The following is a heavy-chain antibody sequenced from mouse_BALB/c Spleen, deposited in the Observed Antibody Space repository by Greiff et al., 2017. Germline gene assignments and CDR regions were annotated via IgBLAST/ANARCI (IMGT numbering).Heavy chain of an antibody. J-gene: IGHJ1*01. CDR1: GFTFSSYA. CDR3: ARDDGRYFDV. Sequence: EVQVVESGGGLVKPGGSLKLSCAASGFTFSSYAMSWVRQTPEKRLEWVASISSGGSTYYPDSVKGRFTISRDNARNILYLQMSSLRSEDTAMYYCARDDGRYFDVWGAGTTVTVSS. D-gene: IGHD2-3*01. V-gene: IGHV5-6-5*01. CDR2: ISSGGST.